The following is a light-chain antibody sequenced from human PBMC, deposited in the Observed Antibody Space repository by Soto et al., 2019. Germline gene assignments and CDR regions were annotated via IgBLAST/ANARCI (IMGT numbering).Light chain of an antibody. V-gene: IGLV2-14*01. CDR1: SSDVGAYNY. Sequence: QPASVSGSPGQSITISCTGTSSDVGAYNYVSWYQQHPGKAPKRMIYDVTNRPSGVSNRFSGSKSGNTASLTISGLQAEDEADYYCSSYTSSSTLDVFGTGTKLPVL. CDR2: DVT. CDR3: SSYTSSSTLDV. J-gene: IGLJ1*01.